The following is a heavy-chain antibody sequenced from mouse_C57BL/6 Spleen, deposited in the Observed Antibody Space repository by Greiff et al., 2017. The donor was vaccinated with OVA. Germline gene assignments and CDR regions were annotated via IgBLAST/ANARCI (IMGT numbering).Heavy chain of an antibody. J-gene: IGHJ2*01. CDR3: ARLGGYYYFDY. CDR2: IYPSDSET. CDR1: GYTFTSYW. Sequence: QVQLQQPGAELVRPGSSVKLSCKASGYTFTSYWMDWVKQRPGQGLEWIGNIYPSDSETHYNQKFKDKATLTVDKSSSTAYMQLSSLTSEDSAVYYCARLGGYYYFDYWGQGTTLTVSS. V-gene: IGHV1-61*01. D-gene: IGHD2-3*01.